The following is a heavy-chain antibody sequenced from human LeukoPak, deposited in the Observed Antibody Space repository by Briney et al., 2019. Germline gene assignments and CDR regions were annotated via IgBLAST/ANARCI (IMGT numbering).Heavy chain of an antibody. CDR2: ISSSGSTI. CDR3: ASFRYGDYGGDY. Sequence: GGSLRLSCAASGFTFSSYEMNWVRQAPGKGLEWVSYISSSGSTIYYADSVKGRFTISRDNAKNSLYLQMNSLRAEDTAVYYCASFRYGDYGGDYWGQGTLVTVSS. J-gene: IGHJ4*02. CDR1: GFTFSSYE. V-gene: IGHV3-48*03. D-gene: IGHD4-17*01.